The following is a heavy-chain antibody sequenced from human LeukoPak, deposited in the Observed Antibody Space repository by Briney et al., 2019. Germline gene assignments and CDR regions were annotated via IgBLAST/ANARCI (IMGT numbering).Heavy chain of an antibody. V-gene: IGHV1-46*01. D-gene: IGHD3-22*01. CDR1: GYTFSSYG. J-gene: IGHJ2*01. CDR3: VRDRRDQWLSYWYFDL. Sequence: GASVKVSCKASGYTFSSYGISWVRQAPGQGLEWMGIINPSGGSTSYAQKFQGRVTMTRDMSTSTVYMELSSLRSEDTAVYYCVRDRRDQWLSYWYFDLWGRGTLVTVSS. CDR2: INPSGGST.